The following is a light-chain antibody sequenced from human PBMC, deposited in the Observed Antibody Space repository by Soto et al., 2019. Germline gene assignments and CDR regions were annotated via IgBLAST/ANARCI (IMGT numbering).Light chain of an antibody. CDR1: GSDVGGYNY. J-gene: IGLJ1*01. V-gene: IGLV2-11*01. CDR2: DVT. CDR3: CSYAGRYTGV. Sequence: QSALTQPRSVSGSPGQSVTISCTGTGSDVGGYNYVSWYQQHPGKAPRLMIYDVTKRPSGVPGRFSGSKSGNTASLSISGLQAEDEADYYYCSYAGRYTGVFGSGTKVTVL.